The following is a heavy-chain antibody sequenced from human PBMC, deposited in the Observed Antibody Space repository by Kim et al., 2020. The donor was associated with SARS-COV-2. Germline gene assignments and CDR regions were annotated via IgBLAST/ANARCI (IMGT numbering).Heavy chain of an antibody. CDR3: ARGAPLDSSGWYSRRKYYFDY. CDR2: INHSGST. J-gene: IGHJ4*02. D-gene: IGHD6-19*01. CDR1: GGSFSGYY. V-gene: IGHV4-34*01. Sequence: SETLSLTCAVYGGSFSGYYWSWIRQPPGKGLEWIGEINHSGSTNYNPSLKSRVTISVDTSKNQFSLKLSSVTAADTAVYYCARGAPLDSSGWYSRRKYYFDYWGQGTLVTVSS.